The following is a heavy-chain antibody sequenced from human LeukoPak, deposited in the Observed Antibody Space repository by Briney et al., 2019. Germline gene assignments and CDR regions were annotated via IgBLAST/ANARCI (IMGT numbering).Heavy chain of an antibody. J-gene: IGHJ4*02. CDR3: ARSTGSTMFIDY. CDR1: GGSISPYY. CDR2: IYYSGGT. V-gene: IGHV4-59*01. Sequence: SETLSLTCTVSGGSISPYYWSWIRQPPGKGLEWLGYIYYSGGTDYNPSLKSRVAISVDTSKNQFSLKLSSVTAADTAVYYCARSTGSTMFIDYWGQGTLVTVSS. D-gene: IGHD3-10*02.